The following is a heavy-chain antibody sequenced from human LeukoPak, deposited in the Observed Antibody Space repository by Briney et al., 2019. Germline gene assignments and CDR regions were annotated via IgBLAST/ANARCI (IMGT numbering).Heavy chain of an antibody. CDR3: GKAPTRGEGWLLLNYVGY. CDR2: ISGSGTRN. D-gene: IGHD3-22*01. CDR1: GFTLSSYA. Sequence: GGSLRLSCVGSGFTLSSYAMSWVRQAPGKGLEWVSAISGSGTRNYYADSVKGPFTNSRNNSKNPLYLQMNIRGAGSTAVFYFGKAPTRGEGWLLLNYVGYGGQGTRVTVSS. J-gene: IGHJ4*02. V-gene: IGHV3-23*01.